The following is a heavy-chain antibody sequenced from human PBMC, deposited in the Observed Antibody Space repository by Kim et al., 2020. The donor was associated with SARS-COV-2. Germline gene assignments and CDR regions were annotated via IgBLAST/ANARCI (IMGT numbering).Heavy chain of an antibody. Sequence: GGSLRLSCAASGFTFSSYAMSWVRQAPGKGLEWVSAISGSGGRTYYADSVKGRFTISRDNSKNTLYLQMNSLRAEDTAVYYCAKDGALLWFGELASPYFYYYGMDVWSQGTTVTVSS. D-gene: IGHD3-10*01. CDR1: GFTFSSYA. CDR2: ISGSGGRT. J-gene: IGHJ6*02. V-gene: IGHV3-23*01. CDR3: AKDGALLWFGELASPYFYYYGMDV.